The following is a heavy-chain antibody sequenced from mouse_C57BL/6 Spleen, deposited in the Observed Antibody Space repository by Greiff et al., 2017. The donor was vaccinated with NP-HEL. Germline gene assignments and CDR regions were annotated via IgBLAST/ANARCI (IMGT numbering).Heavy chain of an antibody. CDR1: GYSITSGYY. J-gene: IGHJ2*01. CDR3: ARSGAYSFDY. V-gene: IGHV3-6*01. CDR2: ISYDGSN. D-gene: IGHD1-3*01. Sequence: EVKVEESGPGLVKPSQSLSLTCSVSGYSITSGYYWNWIRQFPGNKLEWMGYISYDGSNNYNPSLKNRISITRDTSKNQFFLKLNSVTTEDTATYYCARSGAYSFDYWGQGTTLTVSS.